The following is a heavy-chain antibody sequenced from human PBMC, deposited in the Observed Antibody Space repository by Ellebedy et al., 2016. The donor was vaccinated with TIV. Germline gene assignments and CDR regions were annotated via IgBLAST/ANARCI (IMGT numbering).Heavy chain of an antibody. J-gene: IGHJ4*02. V-gene: IGHV3-48*04. CDR1: GFTFSSYS. D-gene: IGHD2-2*01. Sequence: GGSLRLXXAASGFTFSSYSMNWVRQAPGKGLEWVSYISSSSSTIYYADSVKGRFTISRDNAKNSLYLQMNSLKTEDTAVYYCTRSTNLYYFDYWGQGTLVTVSS. CDR3: TRSTNLYYFDY. CDR2: ISSSSSTI.